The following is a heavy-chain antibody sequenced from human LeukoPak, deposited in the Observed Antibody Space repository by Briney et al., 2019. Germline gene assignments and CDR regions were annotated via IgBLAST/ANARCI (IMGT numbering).Heavy chain of an antibody. Sequence: GGSLRLSCAASGFTFSSYAMSWVRQAPGKGLEWVSAISGSGGSTYYADSVKGRFTISRDNSKNTLHLQMNSRRAEDTAVYYCAKVSLPGVIPYYFDYWGQGTLVTVSS. D-gene: IGHD3-10*01. CDR3: AKVSLPGVIPYYFDY. V-gene: IGHV3-23*01. CDR1: GFTFSSYA. CDR2: ISGSGGST. J-gene: IGHJ4*02.